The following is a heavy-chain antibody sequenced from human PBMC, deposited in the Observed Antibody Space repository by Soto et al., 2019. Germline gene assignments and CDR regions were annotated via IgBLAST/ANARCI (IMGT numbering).Heavy chain of an antibody. D-gene: IGHD5-18*01. CDR3: ARGGREKEIQLWFYCFDP. V-gene: IGHV1-18*04. J-gene: IGHJ5*02. Sequence: QVQLVQSGAEVKKPGASVTVSCKASGYTFTSYGISLVRQAPGQGLEWMGWVSAYNGNTNYAQKLQGRVTITTDTSPSTAYMGLRSVRSDDTAVYSCARGGREKEIQLWFYCFDPWGQGTLVTVSS. CDR1: GYTFTSYG. CDR2: VSAYNGNT.